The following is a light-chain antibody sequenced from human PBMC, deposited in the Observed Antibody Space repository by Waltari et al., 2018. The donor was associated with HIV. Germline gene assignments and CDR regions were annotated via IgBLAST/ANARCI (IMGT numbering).Light chain of an antibody. CDR3: QQTYIIPYT. CDR1: QTISVF. Sequence: DLQMTQSPPSLSASFGDKVTITCLAAQTISVFLNWYQQKPGKAPKLLIYSVSSLESGVPSRFSGSGSGTYFTLTNNNLQPEDFATYFCQQTYIIPYTFGPGTKLQVK. CDR2: SVS. V-gene: IGKV1-39*01. J-gene: IGKJ2*01.